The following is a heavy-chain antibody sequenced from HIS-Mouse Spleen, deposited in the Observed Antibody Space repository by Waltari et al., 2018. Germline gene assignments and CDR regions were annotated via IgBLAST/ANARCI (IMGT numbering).Heavy chain of an antibody. CDR1: GGSISSYY. CDR2: IYYSGST. J-gene: IGHJ4*02. D-gene: IGHD2-21*02. V-gene: IGHV4-59*01. Sequence: QVQLQESGPGLVKPSETLSLTCTVSGGSISSYYWSWIRQPPGKGLEWIGYIYYSGSTNYNPSLKSRVTISVDTSKNQFSLKLSSVTAADTAVYYCARLHGGNYYFDYWGQGTLVTVSS. CDR3: ARLHGGNYYFDY.